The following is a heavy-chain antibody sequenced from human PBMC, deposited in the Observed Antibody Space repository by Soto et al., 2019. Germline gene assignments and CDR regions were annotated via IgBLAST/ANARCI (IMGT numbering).Heavy chain of an antibody. D-gene: IGHD2-15*01. V-gene: IGHV3-15*01. Sequence: GGSLRLSCAASGFTFSDAWMSWVRQAPGKGLDWVGRIKSKSDGGTTEYAAPVRGRFTISRDDSKNTLYLQVNSLKTEDTAVYYCTTDLWRIAVVVGSTGYFNPWGQGTPVTVSS. CDR2: IKSKSDGGTT. J-gene: IGHJ5*02. CDR3: TTDLWRIAVVVGSTGYFNP. CDR1: GFTFSDAW.